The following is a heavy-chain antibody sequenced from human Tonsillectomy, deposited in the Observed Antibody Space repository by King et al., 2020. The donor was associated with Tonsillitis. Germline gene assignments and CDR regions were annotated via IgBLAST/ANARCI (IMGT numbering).Heavy chain of an antibody. Sequence: VQLVESGGGLVKPGGSLRLSCAFTRFTFNNYTMNWVRQAPGKGLEWVSSISGRSSYIYYADSVRGRFTISRDNAKNSLYLQMNSLKAEDTAVYYCASFHPHRTWNAFDVWGQGTLVTVSS. CDR3: ASFHPHRTWNAFDV. CDR1: RFTFNNYT. D-gene: IGHD1-1*01. J-gene: IGHJ3*01. V-gene: IGHV3-21*01. CDR2: ISGRSSYI.